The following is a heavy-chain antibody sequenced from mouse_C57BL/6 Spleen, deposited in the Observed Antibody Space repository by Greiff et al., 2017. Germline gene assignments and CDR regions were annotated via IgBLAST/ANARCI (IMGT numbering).Heavy chain of an antibody. CDR2: IYPGDGDT. J-gene: IGHJ1*03. CDR3: AREGYYYGSSSWYFDV. Sequence: VQLQQSGPELVKPGASVKISCKASGYAFSSSWMNWVKQRPGKGLEWIGRIYPGDGDTNYNGKFKGKATLTADKSSSTAYMQLSRLTSEDSAVYFCAREGYYYGSSSWYFDVWGTGTTVTVSS. D-gene: IGHD1-1*01. V-gene: IGHV1-82*01. CDR1: GYAFSSSW.